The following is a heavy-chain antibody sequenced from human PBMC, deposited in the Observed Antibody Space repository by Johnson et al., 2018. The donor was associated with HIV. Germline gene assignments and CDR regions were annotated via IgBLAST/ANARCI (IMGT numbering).Heavy chain of an antibody. V-gene: IGHV3-11*01. J-gene: IGHJ3*02. CDR2: ISSSGSTI. Sequence: VQLVESGGGLVKPGGSLRLSCAASGFTFSDYYMSWIRQAPGKGLEWVSYISSSGSTIYYADSVKGRFTISRDNATNSLYLQMNSLGAEDTALYYCARLTEYYYDTSGREAMQKNDAFDIWGQGTMVTVSS. D-gene: IGHD3-22*01. CDR3: ARLTEYYYDTSGREAMQKNDAFDI. CDR1: GFTFSDYY.